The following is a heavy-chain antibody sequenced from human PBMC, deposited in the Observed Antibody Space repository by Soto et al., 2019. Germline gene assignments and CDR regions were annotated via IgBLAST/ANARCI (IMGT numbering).Heavy chain of an antibody. CDR3: ARATKTPRKLRYFDWSVDY. D-gene: IGHD3-9*01. V-gene: IGHV4-34*01. CDR2: INHSGST. Sequence: SETLSLTCAVYGGSFSGYYWSWIRQPPGKGLQWIGEINHSGSTNYNPSHKSRVTISVDTSKNQFSLKLSSVTAADTAVYYCARATKTPRKLRYFDWSVDYWGQGTLVTVSS. CDR1: GGSFSGYY. J-gene: IGHJ4*02.